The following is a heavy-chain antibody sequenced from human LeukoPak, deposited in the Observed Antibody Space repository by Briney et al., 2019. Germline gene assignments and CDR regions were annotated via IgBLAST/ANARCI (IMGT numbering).Heavy chain of an antibody. J-gene: IGHJ5*02. CDR3: ARGDPHADL. CDR2: ITISGHTK. V-gene: IGHV3-48*03. Sequence: GGSLRLSCAASGFALSTYEMNWVRQAPGKGVEWIADITISGHTKNYADSVKGRFTISRDNASTSLYLQMNSLRVEDTGVYYCARGDPHADLWGQGTLVTVSS. CDR1: GFALSTYE.